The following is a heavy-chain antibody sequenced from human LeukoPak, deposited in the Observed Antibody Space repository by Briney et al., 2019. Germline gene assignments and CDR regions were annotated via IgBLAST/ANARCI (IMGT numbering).Heavy chain of an antibody. Sequence: PGGSLRLSCAASGFIFSSYSMNWVRQARGKGLEWVSSISSSSSYIYYADSVKGRFTISRDNAKNSLYLQMNSLRAEDTAVYYCARDGSTDAFDIWGQGTMVTVSS. CDR2: ISSSSSYI. CDR1: GFIFSSYS. D-gene: IGHD2-2*01. V-gene: IGHV3-21*01. CDR3: ARDGSTDAFDI. J-gene: IGHJ3*02.